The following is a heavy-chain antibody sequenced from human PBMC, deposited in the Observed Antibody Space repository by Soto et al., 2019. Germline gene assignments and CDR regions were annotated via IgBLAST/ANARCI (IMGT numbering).Heavy chain of an antibody. J-gene: IGHJ4*02. V-gene: IGHV3-30*18. Sequence: QVQLVESGGGVVQPGRSLRLSCAASGFTFSSYGMHWVRQAPGKGLEWVAVISYDGSNKYYADSVKGRFTISRDNSKNTLYLQMNSLRAEDTAVYYCAKSGTMVRGVQPYYFDYWGQGTLVTVSS. CDR2: ISYDGSNK. CDR1: GFTFSSYG. D-gene: IGHD3-10*01. CDR3: AKSGTMVRGVQPYYFDY.